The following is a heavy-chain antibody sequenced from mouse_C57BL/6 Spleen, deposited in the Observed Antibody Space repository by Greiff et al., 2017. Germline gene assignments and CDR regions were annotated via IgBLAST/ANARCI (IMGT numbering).Heavy chain of an antibody. CDR3: ARAMVYYGNYFDY. Sequence: EVPLQQSGPELVKPGASVKISCKASGYTFTDYYMNWVKQSHGKSLEWIGDINTNNGGTSYNQKFKGKATLTVDKSSSTAYMELRSLTSEDSAVDYCARAMVYYGNYFDYGGQGTTLTVAS. CDR1: GYTFTDYY. CDR2: INTNNGGT. J-gene: IGHJ2*01. V-gene: IGHV1-26*01. D-gene: IGHD2-1*01.